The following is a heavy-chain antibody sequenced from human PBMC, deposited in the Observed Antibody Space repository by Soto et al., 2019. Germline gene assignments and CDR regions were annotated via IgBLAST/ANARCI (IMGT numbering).Heavy chain of an antibody. Sequence: QVQLVESGGGVVQPGRSLRLSCAASGFTFSFSYFGMHWVRQAPGKGLECVAVISSDGGNKYYAYSVKGRFTISRDNSKNTLYLQMNSLRAEDTAVYYCAKYYKTGDYYQYGMDVWGQGTTVTVSS. D-gene: IGHD7-27*01. J-gene: IGHJ6*02. CDR2: ISSDGGNK. V-gene: IGHV3-30*18. CDR3: AKYYKTGDYYQYGMDV. CDR1: GFTFSFSYFG.